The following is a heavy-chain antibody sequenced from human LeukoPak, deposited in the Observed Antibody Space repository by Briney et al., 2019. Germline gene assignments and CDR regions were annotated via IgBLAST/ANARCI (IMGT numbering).Heavy chain of an antibody. CDR1: GFIFSTHS. Sequence: GGSLRLSCAASGFIFSTHSMYWVRQAPGKGLEWVAVISYGGSNKNYADSVKGRFTISRDNSKSTLYLQMDSLRTDDTAMYYCARAPWGVGATPPYWGQGTLVTVSS. J-gene: IGHJ4*02. CDR2: ISYGGSNK. CDR3: ARAPWGVGATPPY. D-gene: IGHD1-26*01. V-gene: IGHV3-30-3*01.